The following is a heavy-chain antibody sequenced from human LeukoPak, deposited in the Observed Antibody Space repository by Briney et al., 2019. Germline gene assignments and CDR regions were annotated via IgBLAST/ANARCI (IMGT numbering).Heavy chain of an antibody. D-gene: IGHD3-22*01. Sequence: SETLSLTCTVSGGSISSYYWSWVRQPPGKGLEWIGYIYYSGSTNYNPSLKSRVTISVDTSKTQCSLKLSSVTAADTAVYYCARLADRRGYYDYWGQGTLGTVSS. J-gene: IGHJ4*02. CDR1: GGSISSYY. CDR2: IYYSGST. CDR3: ARLADRRGYYDY. V-gene: IGHV4-59*08.